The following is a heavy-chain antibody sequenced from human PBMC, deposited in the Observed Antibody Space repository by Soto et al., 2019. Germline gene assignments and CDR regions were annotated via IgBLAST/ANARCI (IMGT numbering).Heavy chain of an antibody. CDR2: INGDGSNA. CDR1: GFTFSDDW. D-gene: IGHD4-17*01. Sequence: EVQLVEYGGGLVQPGGSLRLSCAAYGFTFSDDWMHWVLQVPGKGLVWLSRINGDGSNANYADYVRGRFTISRDNDNKTLNLQINSLRAEDTAVYYCVRSMTTLTIDWLDRWVQGTQVTVFS. CDR3: VRSMTTLTIDWLDR. J-gene: IGHJ5*02. V-gene: IGHV3-74*01.